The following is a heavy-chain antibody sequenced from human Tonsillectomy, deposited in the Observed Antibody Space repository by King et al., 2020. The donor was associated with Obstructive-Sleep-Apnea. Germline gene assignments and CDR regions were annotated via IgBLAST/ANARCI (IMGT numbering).Heavy chain of an antibody. CDR3: ARVPHNEAESVVYFYFLDF. CDR1: GYFINDGYY. CDR2: IDCSGSI. V-gene: IGHV4-38-2*02. D-gene: IGHD2-8*01. J-gene: IGHJ6*02. Sequence: VQLQESGPGLVRPSETLSLTCTVSGYFINDGYYWGWIRQPPGKGLEWIGKIDCSGSIYYNASLKSRVTILVDTSKNQFYLRLTSVTAADTAIYFCARVPHNEAESVVYFYFLDFWGQGTTVTVSS.